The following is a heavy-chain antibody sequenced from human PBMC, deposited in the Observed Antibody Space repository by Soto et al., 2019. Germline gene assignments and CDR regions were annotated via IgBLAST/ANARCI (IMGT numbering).Heavy chain of an antibody. J-gene: IGHJ3*02. D-gene: IGHD4-17*01. CDR2: INPNSGGT. V-gene: IGHV1-2*02. CDR3: ARDYGDAFDI. CDR1: GYTFTGYY. Sequence: QVQLVQSGAEVQKPGASVKVSCKASGYTFTGYYMHWVRPAPGQGLEWMGWINPNSGGTNYAQEFRGRVTLTRDTSISTAYMELSRLRSDDTALYYCARDYGDAFDIWGQGTMVTVSS.